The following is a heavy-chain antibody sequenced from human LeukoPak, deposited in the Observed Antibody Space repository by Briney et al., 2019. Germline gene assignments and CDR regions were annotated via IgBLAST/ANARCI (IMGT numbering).Heavy chain of an antibody. CDR1: GFTVSSNY. CDR2: IYSGGST. Sequence: GRSLRLSCAASGFTVSSNYMSWVRQAPGKGLEWVSVIYSGGSTYYADSVKGRFTISRHNSKNTLYLQMNSLRAEDTAVYYCAGRLPYYYDSSGSISGRFDAFDAFDIWGQGTMVTVSS. J-gene: IGHJ3*02. V-gene: IGHV3-53*04. CDR3: AGRLPYYYDSSGSISGRFDAFDAFDI. D-gene: IGHD3-22*01.